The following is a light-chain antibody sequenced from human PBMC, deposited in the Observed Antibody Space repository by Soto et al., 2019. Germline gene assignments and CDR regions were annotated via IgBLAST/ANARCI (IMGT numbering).Light chain of an antibody. V-gene: IGKV1-6*01. Sequence: AIQLTQSPSSLSASVGDRVTITCRASQAIRTALGWYQQKPGKVPKLLIYAASTLQRGVPSRFSGSGSGTDFTLTLSSLQPEDFATYYCLLDFRYFWAFGQGTKV. CDR3: LLDFRYFWA. CDR2: AAS. J-gene: IGKJ1*01. CDR1: QAIRTA.